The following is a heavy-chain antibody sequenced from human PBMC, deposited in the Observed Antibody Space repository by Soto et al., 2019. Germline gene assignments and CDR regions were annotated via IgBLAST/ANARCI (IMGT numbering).Heavy chain of an antibody. D-gene: IGHD3-3*01. CDR3: ARGRPPDFWSGYYPRYYFDY. J-gene: IGHJ4*02. Sequence: SETLSLTCAVYGGSFSGYYWSWIRQPPGKGLEWIGEINHSGSTNYNPSLKSRVTISVDTSKNQFSLKLSSVTAADTAVYYCARGRPPDFWSGYYPRYYFDYWGQGTLVTVSS. CDR1: GGSFSGYY. CDR2: INHSGST. V-gene: IGHV4-34*01.